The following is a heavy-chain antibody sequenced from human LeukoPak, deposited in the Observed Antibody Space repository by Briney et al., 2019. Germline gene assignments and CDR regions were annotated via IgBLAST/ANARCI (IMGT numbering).Heavy chain of an antibody. CDR3: ARARAIWSGYYGYYYYYYMDV. Sequence: SETLSLTCAVSGGSFSGYYWSWIRQPPGKGLEWIGEINHSGSTNYNPSLKSRVTISVDTSKNQFSLKLSSVTAADTAVYYCARARAIWSGYYGYYYYYYMDVWGKGTTVTVSS. CDR2: INHSGST. J-gene: IGHJ6*03. V-gene: IGHV4-34*01. D-gene: IGHD3-3*01. CDR1: GGSFSGYY.